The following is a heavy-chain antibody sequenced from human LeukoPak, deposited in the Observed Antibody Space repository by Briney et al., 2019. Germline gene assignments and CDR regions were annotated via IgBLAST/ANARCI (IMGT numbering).Heavy chain of an antibody. V-gene: IGHV4-34*01. CDR2: INHSGST. D-gene: IGHD3-10*01. J-gene: IGHJ6*04. Sequence: SETLSLTCAVYGGSFSGYYWSWIRQPPGKGLEWIGEINHSGSTNYNPSLKSRVTISVDTSKNQFSLKLSSVTAADTAVYYCARIELVRGSYGVDVWGKGTTVTVSS. CDR1: GGSFSGYY. CDR3: ARIELVRGSYGVDV.